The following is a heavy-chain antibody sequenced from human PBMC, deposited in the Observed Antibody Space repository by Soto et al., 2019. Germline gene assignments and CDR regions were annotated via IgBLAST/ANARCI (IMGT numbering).Heavy chain of an antibody. Sequence: GGSLRLSCAASGFTFSNYAMNWVRQAPGKGLEWVSAITASAASSYYGISMKGRFTISRDNSKNEMYLQMTSLRAEDTGIYYCVKAWSDCRRYSCYELNVFDIWGQGTTVTVSS. V-gene: IGHV3-23*01. CDR1: GFTFSNYA. D-gene: IGHD2-2*01. CDR3: VKAWSDCRRYSCYELNVFDI. J-gene: IGHJ3*02. CDR2: ITASAASS.